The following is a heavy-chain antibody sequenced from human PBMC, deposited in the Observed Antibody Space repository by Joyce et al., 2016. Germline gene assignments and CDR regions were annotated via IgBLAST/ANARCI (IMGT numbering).Heavy chain of an antibody. J-gene: IGHJ4*02. Sequence: QVQLQESGPGLVKPSQTLSLTCTVSGGSISSGTYYWSWIRQLPGRGLGWIGSISRSGTTDYNPYLKSRMTISVDKSKIQFSLRLTSVTAADTAVYFCARAYFGDIRRLGYFDFWGQGTLVTVSS. CDR1: GGSISSGTYY. CDR2: ISRSGTT. D-gene: IGHD2-21*01. V-gene: IGHV4-31*03. CDR3: ARAYFGDIRRLGYFDF.